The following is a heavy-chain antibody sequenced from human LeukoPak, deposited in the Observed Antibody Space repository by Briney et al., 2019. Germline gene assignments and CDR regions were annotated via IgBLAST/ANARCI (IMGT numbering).Heavy chain of an antibody. CDR2: INVGGSTT. CDR1: GFTFSGYW. J-gene: IGHJ5*02. CDR3: ARGSGRNGWFDP. V-gene: IGHV3-74*01. Sequence: GGSLRLSCAASGFTFSGYWMHWVRQAPGKGLMWVSHINVGGSTTSYADSVKGRFTISRDNAKNTLYLQMNSLRANDTAVYYCARGSGRNGWFDPWGQGTLVTVSS. D-gene: IGHD2-8*01.